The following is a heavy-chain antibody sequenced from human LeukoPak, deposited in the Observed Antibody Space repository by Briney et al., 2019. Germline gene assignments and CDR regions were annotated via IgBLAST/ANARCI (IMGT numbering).Heavy chain of an antibody. J-gene: IGHJ3*02. CDR1: GGSISSSNW. CDR2: IYHSGST. D-gene: IGHD3-3*01. V-gene: IGHV4-4*02. CDR3: ARSPQTYYDFWSGPIDAFDI. Sequence: PSGTLSLTCAVSGGSISSSNWWSWVRPPPGKGLEWIGEIYHSGSTNYNPSLKSRVTISVDKSKNQFSLKLSSVTAADTAVYYCARSPQTYYDFWSGPIDAFDIWGQGTMVTVSS.